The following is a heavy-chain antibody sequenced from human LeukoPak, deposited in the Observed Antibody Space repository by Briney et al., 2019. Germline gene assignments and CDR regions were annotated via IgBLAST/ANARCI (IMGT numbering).Heavy chain of an antibody. D-gene: IGHD2-2*01. CDR1: GFTFSSYW. J-gene: IGHJ4*02. Sequence: GGSLRLSCAASGFTFSSYWMSWVRQAPGKGLEWVANIKQDGSEKYYVDSVKGRFTISRDNAKNSLYLQMNSLRAEDTAVYYCARDCSSTSCYSDCFDYWGQGTLVTVSS. CDR2: IKQDGSEK. V-gene: IGHV3-7*01. CDR3: ARDCSSTSCYSDCFDY.